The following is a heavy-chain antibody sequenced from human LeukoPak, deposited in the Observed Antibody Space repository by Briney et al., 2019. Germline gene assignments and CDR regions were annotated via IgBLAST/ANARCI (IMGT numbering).Heavy chain of an antibody. CDR2: INHSGST. CDR1: GGSFSGYY. J-gene: IGHJ1*01. V-gene: IGHV4-34*01. CDR3: ARGSGLLWFGEPYFQH. Sequence: PSETLSLTCAVYGGSFSGYYWSCIRQPPGKGLEWIGEINHSGSTNYNPSLKSRVTISVDTSKNQFSLKLSSVTAADTAVYYCARGSGLLWFGEPYFQHWGQGTLVTVSS. D-gene: IGHD3-10*01.